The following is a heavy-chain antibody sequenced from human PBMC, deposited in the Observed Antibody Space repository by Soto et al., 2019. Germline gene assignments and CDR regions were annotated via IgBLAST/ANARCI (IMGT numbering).Heavy chain of an antibody. D-gene: IGHD3-22*01. CDR2: INRDGSST. Sequence: GGSLRLSCAASGFTFSSYGMHWVRQAPGKGLVWVSRINRDGSSTSYADSVKGRFTISRDNAKNTLYLQMNSLRAEDTAVYFCARDSYYDSPYYGMAVWGQRTTVTVSS. J-gene: IGHJ6*02. CDR1: GFTFSSYG. V-gene: IGHV3-74*01. CDR3: ARDSYYDSPYYGMAV.